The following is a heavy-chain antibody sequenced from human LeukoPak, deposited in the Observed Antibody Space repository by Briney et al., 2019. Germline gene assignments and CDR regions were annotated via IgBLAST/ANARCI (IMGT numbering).Heavy chain of an antibody. V-gene: IGHV3-23*01. J-gene: IGHJ4*02. D-gene: IGHD5-24*01. CDR1: GFTFSSYA. CDR3: AKDPYGYNSYYFDY. Sequence: PGGSLRLPCAASGFTFSSYAMGWVRQAPGKGLEWVSAITGEGGDTYYADSVKGRFTISRDNSKNTLYLQMNSLRVEDTAVYYCAKDPYGYNSYYFDYWGQGTLGTVSS. CDR2: ITGEGGDT.